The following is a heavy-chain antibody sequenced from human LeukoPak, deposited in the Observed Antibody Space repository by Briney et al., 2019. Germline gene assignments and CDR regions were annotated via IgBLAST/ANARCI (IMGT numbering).Heavy chain of an antibody. V-gene: IGHV3-74*01. J-gene: IGHJ1*01. D-gene: IGHD3-22*01. CDR1: GFTFSTYW. Sequence: VSLRLSCAASGFTFSTYWMHSVRQAPGKGLVWVSRIKSDGSTNYADSVKGRFAISRDNAKNTVSLQMNSLRPEDTGVYYCARAPSEIGGYYPEYFRHWGQGTLVTVSS. CDR2: IKSDGST. CDR3: ARAPSEIGGYYPEYFRH.